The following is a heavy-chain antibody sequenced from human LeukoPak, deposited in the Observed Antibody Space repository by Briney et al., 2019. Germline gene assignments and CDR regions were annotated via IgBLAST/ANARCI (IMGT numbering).Heavy chain of an antibody. V-gene: IGHV3-21*01. CDR3: ARAQYSSGWYGDAFDI. Sequence: GGSLRLSCAASGFTFSSCSMNWVRQAPGKGLEWVSSISSSSSYIYYADSVKGRFTISRDNAKNSLYLQMNSLRAEDTAVYYCARAQYSSGWYGDAFDIWGQGTMVTVSS. D-gene: IGHD6-19*01. J-gene: IGHJ3*02. CDR1: GFTFSSCS. CDR2: ISSSSSYI.